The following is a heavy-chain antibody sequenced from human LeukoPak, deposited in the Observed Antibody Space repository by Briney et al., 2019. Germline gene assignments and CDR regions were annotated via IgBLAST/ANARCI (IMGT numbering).Heavy chain of an antibody. J-gene: IGHJ4*02. CDR1: GGTFSSYA. V-gene: IGHV1-69*13. Sequence: GASVKVSCKASGGTFSSYAISWVRQAPGQGLEWMGGIIPIFGTANYAQKFQGRVTITADESTSTAYMELSSLRSEDTAVYYCAKSPPRYGSGWYEKFEKVSYYFDYWGQGTLVTVSS. CDR3: AKSPPRYGSGWYEKFEKVSYYFDY. CDR2: IIPIFGTA. D-gene: IGHD6-19*01.